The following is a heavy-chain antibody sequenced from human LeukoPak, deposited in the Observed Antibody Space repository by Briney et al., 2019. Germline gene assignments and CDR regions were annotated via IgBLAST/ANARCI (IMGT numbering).Heavy chain of an antibody. D-gene: IGHD6-19*01. J-gene: IGHJ4*02. CDR1: GFPFSSYW. CDR3: AKGSKNSSGWAIIDY. CDR2: IKQDGSKK. Sequence: GGSLRLSCVASGFPFSSYWMTWVRQAPGKGLEWVANIKQDGSKKSYVDSVKGRFTIFRDNSKNTLYLQMNSLRAEDTAVYYCAKGSKNSSGWAIIDYWGQGTLVTVSS. V-gene: IGHV3-7*03.